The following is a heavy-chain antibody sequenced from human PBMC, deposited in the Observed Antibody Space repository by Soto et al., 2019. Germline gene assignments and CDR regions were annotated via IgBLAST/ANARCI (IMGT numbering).Heavy chain of an antibody. CDR3: ARVMYCSGGSCPGHYYYGMDV. CDR2: IIPIFDTA. CDR1: GGTFSSYA. D-gene: IGHD2-15*01. J-gene: IGHJ6*02. V-gene: IGHV1-69*01. Sequence: QVQLVQSGAEVKKPGSSVKVSCKASGGTFSSYAISWVRQAPGQGLEWMGGIIPIFDTANYAQKFQGRVTITADESTSTAYMELSSLRSEDTAVYYCARVMYCSGGSCPGHYYYGMDVWGQGTTVTVSS.